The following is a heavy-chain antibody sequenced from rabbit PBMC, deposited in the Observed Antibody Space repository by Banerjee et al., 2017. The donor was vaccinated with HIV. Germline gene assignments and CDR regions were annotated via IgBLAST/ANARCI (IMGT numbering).Heavy chain of an antibody. CDR1: GFSFSSRYW. V-gene: IGHV1S45*01. CDR3: ARDNYDDYGDYDL. CDR2: IYGGSNDRT. Sequence: QEQLEESGGDLVKPEGSLTLTCTASGFSFSSRYWICWVRQAPGKGLEWIACIYGGSNDRTYYASWAKGRFTISRTSSTTVSLQMTSLTAADTATYFCARDNYDDYGDYDLWGQGTLVTVS. J-gene: IGHJ3*01. D-gene: IGHD2-1*01.